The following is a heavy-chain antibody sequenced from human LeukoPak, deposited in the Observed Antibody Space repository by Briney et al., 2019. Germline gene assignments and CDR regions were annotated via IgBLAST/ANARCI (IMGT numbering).Heavy chain of an antibody. CDR1: GFTFSSYW. V-gene: IGHV3-74*01. J-gene: IGHJ4*02. D-gene: IGHD1-26*01. CDR2: ISWNSGSI. Sequence: GGSLRLSCAASGFTFSSYWMHWVRQAPGKGLEWVSGISWNSGSIGYADSVKGRFAISRDNAKNSLYLQMNSLRAEDTAVYYCARGGVGHGPGTDYWGQGTLVTVSS. CDR3: ARGGVGHGPGTDY.